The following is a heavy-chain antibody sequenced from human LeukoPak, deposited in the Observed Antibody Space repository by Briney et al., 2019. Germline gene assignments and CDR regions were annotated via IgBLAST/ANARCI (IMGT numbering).Heavy chain of an antibody. J-gene: IGHJ4*02. CDR3: ARDSGFGSGWYYFDY. V-gene: IGHV4-59*01. CDR1: GGSISSYY. Sequence: SETLSLTCTVSGGSISSYYWSWTRQPPGKGLEWIGYIYYSGSTNYNPSLKSRVTISVDTSKNQFSLKLSSVTAADTAVYYCARDSGFGSGWYYFDYWGQGTLVTVSS. D-gene: IGHD6-19*01. CDR2: IYYSGST.